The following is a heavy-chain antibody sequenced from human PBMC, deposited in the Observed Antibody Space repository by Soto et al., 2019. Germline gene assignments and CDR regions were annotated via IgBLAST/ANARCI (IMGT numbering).Heavy chain of an antibody. CDR1: GGSFSGYY. D-gene: IGHD3-3*01. V-gene: IGHV4-34*01. J-gene: IGHJ5*02. CDR2: INHSGST. CDR3: ASVTIFGVAANWFDP. Sequence: PSETLSLTCAVYGGSFSGYYWSWIRQPPGKGLEWIGEINHSGSTNYNPSLKSRVTISVGTSKNQFSLKLSSVTAADTAVYYCASVTIFGVAANWFDPWGQGTLVTVSS.